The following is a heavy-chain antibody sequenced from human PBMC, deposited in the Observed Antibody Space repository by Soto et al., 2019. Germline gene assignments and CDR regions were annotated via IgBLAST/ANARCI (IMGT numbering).Heavy chain of an antibody. J-gene: IGHJ5*02. Sequence: PSETLSLTCTVSGGSISSYYWSWIRQPPGKGLEWIGYIYYSGSTNYNPSLKSRVTISVDTSKNQFSLKLSSVTAADTAVYYCARDILTGYPVFTGWFDPWGQGTLVTVSS. CDR1: GGSISSYY. CDR2: IYYSGST. V-gene: IGHV4-59*01. D-gene: IGHD3-9*01. CDR3: ARDILTGYPVFTGWFDP.